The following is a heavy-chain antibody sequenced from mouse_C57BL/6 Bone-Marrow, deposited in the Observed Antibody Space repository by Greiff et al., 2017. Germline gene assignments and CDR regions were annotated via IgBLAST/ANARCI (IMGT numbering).Heavy chain of an antibody. CDR1: GYTFTSYG. CDR2: IYPRSGNT. CDR3: AYGVDY. Sequence: VKLQQSGAEPARPGASVKLSCKASGYTFTSYGISWVKQRTGQGLEWIGEIYPRSGNTYYNEKFKGKATLTADKSSSTAYMELRSLTSEDSAVYFCAYGVDYWGQGTTLTVSS. J-gene: IGHJ2*01. V-gene: IGHV1-81*01. D-gene: IGHD1-1*02.